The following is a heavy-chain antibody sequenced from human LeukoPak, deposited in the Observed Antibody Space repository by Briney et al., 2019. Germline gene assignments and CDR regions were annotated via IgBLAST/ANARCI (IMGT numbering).Heavy chain of an antibody. V-gene: IGHV3-74*01. CDR3: ARGGDYYDSSGYLYAFDI. D-gene: IGHD3-22*01. CDR2: VNADGSRT. Sequence: PGGSLRLSCAASGFTFSSYWMYWVRQAPGKGLVWVSSVNADGSRTSYADSVKGRFTISRDNSKNTLYLQMGSLRAEDMAVYYCARGGDYYDSSGYLYAFDIWGQGTMVTVSS. CDR1: GFTFSSYW. J-gene: IGHJ3*02.